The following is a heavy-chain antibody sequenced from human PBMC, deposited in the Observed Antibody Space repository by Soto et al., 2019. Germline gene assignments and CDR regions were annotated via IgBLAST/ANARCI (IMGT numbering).Heavy chain of an antibody. CDR1: GFTFTSYA. CDR3: ARDSMYGNSRLDY. J-gene: IGHJ4*02. D-gene: IGHD4-17*01. Sequence: EVQLLESGGGLAQPGGSLRLSCAASGFTFTSYAMSWVRQAPGKGLEWVSAISGDSTTSYYADSVKGRFTISRDISKNTVILQMNSLRAEDTAIYYCARDSMYGNSRLDYWGQGTLVTVSP. V-gene: IGHV3-23*01. CDR2: ISGDSTTS.